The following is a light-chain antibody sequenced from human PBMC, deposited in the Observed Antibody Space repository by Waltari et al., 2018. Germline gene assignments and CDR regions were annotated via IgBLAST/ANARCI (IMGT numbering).Light chain of an antibody. Sequence: DIQLTQSPSSLAASVGDRVTLTCRASQDIGGYLNWYQQQPGKAPKLLIYKTSILNTGVPSRFSGGSSRIDYTLTITNLQPEDIATYYCQYFDSLPMFTFGPGTKVEIK. CDR3: QYFDSLPMFT. CDR1: QDIGGY. J-gene: IGKJ2*01. V-gene: IGKV1-33*01. CDR2: KTS.